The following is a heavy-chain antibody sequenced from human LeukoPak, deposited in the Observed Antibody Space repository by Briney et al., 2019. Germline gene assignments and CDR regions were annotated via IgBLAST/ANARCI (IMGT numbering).Heavy chain of an antibody. J-gene: IGHJ4*02. CDR1: GYTFTSYA. V-gene: IGHV7-4-1*02. CDR2: INTNTGNP. CDR3: ARGGGGERRIVLMVYGYDY. D-gene: IGHD2-8*01. Sequence: ASVKVSCKASGYTFTSYAMNWVRQAPGQGLEWMGWINTNTGNPTYAQGFTGRFVFSLDTSVSTAYLQISSLKAEDTAVYYCARGGGGERRIVLMVYGYDYWGQGTLVTVSS.